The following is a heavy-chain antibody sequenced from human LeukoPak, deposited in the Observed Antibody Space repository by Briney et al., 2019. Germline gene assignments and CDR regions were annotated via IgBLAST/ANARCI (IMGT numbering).Heavy chain of an antibody. CDR2: INPSGGST. V-gene: IGHV1-46*01. D-gene: IGHD2-2*01. CDR1: GYTFTTYY. J-gene: IGHJ5*02. CDR3: AREPAANWFDP. Sequence: ASVKVSCKASGYTFTTYYMHWVRQAPGQGLEWMGIINPSGGSTSYAQKFQGRVTMTRDTSTSTVYMELSSLRSEDTAVYYCAREPAANWFDPWGQGTLVTVSS.